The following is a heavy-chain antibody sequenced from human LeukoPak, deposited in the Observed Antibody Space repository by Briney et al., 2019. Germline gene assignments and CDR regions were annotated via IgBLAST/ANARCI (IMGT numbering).Heavy chain of an antibody. Sequence: SETLFLTCTVSGGSISSGSYYWSWIRQPAGKGLEWIGRIYTSGSTNYNPSLKSRVTISVDTSKNQFSLKLSSVTAADTAVYYCARWRPRGAFDIWGQGTMVTVSS. CDR1: GGSISSGSYY. CDR2: IYTSGST. V-gene: IGHV4-61*02. CDR3: ARWRPRGAFDI. J-gene: IGHJ3*02. D-gene: IGHD1-14*01.